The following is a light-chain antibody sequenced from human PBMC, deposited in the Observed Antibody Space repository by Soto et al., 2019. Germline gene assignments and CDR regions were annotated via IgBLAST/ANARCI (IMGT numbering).Light chain of an antibody. CDR3: SSYAGSNNPPWV. CDR2: EVS. CDR1: SSDVGGYNY. V-gene: IGLV2-8*01. Sequence: QSVLTQPPSASGSPGQSVTISCTGTSSDVGGYNYVSWYQQHPGKAPKLMIYEVSKRPSGVPDRFSGSKSGNTASLTVSGLQAEDEADYYCSSYAGSNNPPWVFGTGTKLTVL. J-gene: IGLJ1*01.